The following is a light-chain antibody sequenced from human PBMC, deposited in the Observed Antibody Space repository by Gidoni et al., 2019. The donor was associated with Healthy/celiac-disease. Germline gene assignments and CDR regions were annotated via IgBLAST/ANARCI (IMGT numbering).Light chain of an antibody. V-gene: IGKV3-11*01. CDR2: AAS. Sequence: EIVLTQSPATLSLSPGERATLPCRASQSVSSYLAWYQQKPGQAPRLLIYAASNRATGIPARFSGSGSGTDFTLTISSLEPEDFAVYYCQQRSNWPTFGQGTRLEIK. J-gene: IGKJ5*01. CDR1: QSVSSY. CDR3: QQRSNWPT.